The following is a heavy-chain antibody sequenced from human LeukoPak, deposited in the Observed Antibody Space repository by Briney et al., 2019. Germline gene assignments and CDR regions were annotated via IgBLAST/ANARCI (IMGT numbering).Heavy chain of an antibody. CDR2: MNPNSGNT. D-gene: IGHD6-6*01. J-gene: IGHJ6*03. Sequence: ASVKVSCKASGYTFTSYDINWVRQATGQGLEWMGWMNPNSGNTGYAQKFQGRVTITRNTSISTAYMELSSLRSEDTAVYYCARALSLRSPIAARLYYYYMDVWGKGTTVTVSS. V-gene: IGHV1-8*03. CDR1: GYTFTSYD. CDR3: ARALSLRSPIAARLYYYYMDV.